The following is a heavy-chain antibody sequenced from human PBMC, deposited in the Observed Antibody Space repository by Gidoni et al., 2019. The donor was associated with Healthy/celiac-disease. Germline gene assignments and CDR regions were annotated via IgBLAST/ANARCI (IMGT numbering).Heavy chain of an antibody. J-gene: IGHJ4*02. CDR1: GGSFSGYY. Sequence: QLHLQQWVARLFIPSETLSLTCAVYGGSFSGYYWSWIRQPPGKGREWIGESHHSGSTKYNLSSKSRATISVETYKNKYCLKLSSVTDADRAVYYCAALDSWGQGTLVTVSS. V-gene: IGHV4-34*01. D-gene: IGHD3-3*01. CDR3: AALDS. CDR2: SHHSGST.